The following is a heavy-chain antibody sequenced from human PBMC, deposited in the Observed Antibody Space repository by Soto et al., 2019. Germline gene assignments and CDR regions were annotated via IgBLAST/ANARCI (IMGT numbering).Heavy chain of an antibody. Sequence: EVQLLESGGGLVQPGGSLRLSCGVSGFTFSNYAMIWVRQAPGKGLEWVSAINIGGDTTYYADSVKGRFTMSRDNSKNTLYLQMNSLRAEDTAVYYCAKLLVTQMPYYYYGLDVWGQGTTVTVSS. D-gene: IGHD2-21*02. J-gene: IGHJ6*02. CDR3: AKLLVTQMPYYYYGLDV. CDR2: INIGGDTT. CDR1: GFTFSNYA. V-gene: IGHV3-23*01.